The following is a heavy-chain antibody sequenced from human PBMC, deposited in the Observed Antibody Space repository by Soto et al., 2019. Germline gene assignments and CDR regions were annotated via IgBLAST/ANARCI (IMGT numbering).Heavy chain of an antibody. J-gene: IGHJ3*02. CDR2: IYYSGST. Sequence: QVQLQESGPGLVKPSETLSLTCTVSGGSISSYYWSWIRQPPGKGLEWIGYIYYSGSTNYNPSLKSRVTISVVTSKNQFSLKLSSLTAADTAVYYCARVWGGAFDIWGQGTMVTVSS. CDR3: ARVWGGAFDI. CDR1: GGSISSYY. V-gene: IGHV4-59*01. D-gene: IGHD3-10*01.